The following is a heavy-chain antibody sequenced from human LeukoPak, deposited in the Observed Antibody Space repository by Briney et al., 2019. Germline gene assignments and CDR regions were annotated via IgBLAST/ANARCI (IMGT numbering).Heavy chain of an antibody. V-gene: IGHV3-30*04. D-gene: IGHD6-19*01. CDR1: GFTFSSYA. CDR2: IRYDGSNK. CDR3: ARILSSAWGELGY. J-gene: IGHJ4*02. Sequence: PGGSLRLSCAASGFTFSSYAMHWVRQAPGKGLEWVAFIRYDGSNKYYAESVKGRFTISRDSSKNTLSLQMNSLRAEDTAVYFCARILSSAWGELGYWGQGTLVTVSS.